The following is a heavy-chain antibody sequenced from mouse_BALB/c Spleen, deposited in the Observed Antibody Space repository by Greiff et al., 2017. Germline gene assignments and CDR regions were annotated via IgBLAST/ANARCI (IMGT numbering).Heavy chain of an antibody. CDR2: IYPGDGDT. J-gene: IGHJ4*01. D-gene: IGHD1-1*01. CDR3: ARWDYYGSSYVGHGDY. CDR1: GYTFTSYW. V-gene: IGHV1-87*01. Sequence: QVQLQQSGAELARPGASVKLSCKASGYTFTSYWMQWVKQRPGQGLEWIGAIYPGDGDTRYTQKFKGKATLTADKSSSTAYMQLSSLASEDSAVYYGARWDYYGSSYVGHGDYWGPGTSVTVSS.